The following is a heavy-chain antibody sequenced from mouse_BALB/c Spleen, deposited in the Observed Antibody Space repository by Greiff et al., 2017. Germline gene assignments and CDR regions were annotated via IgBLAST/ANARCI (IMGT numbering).Heavy chain of an antibody. J-gene: IGHJ4*01. CDR2: IYPSDSYT. Sequence: QVQLKQPGAELVRPGASVKLSCKASGYTFTSYWINWVKQRPGQGLEWIGNIYPSDSYTNYNQKFKDKAILTVDKSSSTAYMQLNSPTSEDSAVYYCTRYGYDYYAMDYWGQGTSVTVSS. CDR3: TRYGYDYYAMDY. D-gene: IGHD2-2*01. CDR1: GYTFTSYW. V-gene: IGHV1-69*02.